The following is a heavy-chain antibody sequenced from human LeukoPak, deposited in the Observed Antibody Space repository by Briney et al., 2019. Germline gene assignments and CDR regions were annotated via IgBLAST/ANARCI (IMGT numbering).Heavy chain of an antibody. CDR3: ARVRGRTGRAAGY. J-gene: IGHJ4*02. CDR1: RYTFTSYD. CDR2: MNPNSGVT. Sequence: ASVKVSCKASRYTFTSYDINRVRQATGQGLEWMGWMNPNSGVTGYAQKFQGRVTMTRNTSISTAYMELSSLRSEDTAVYYCARVRGRTGRAAGYWGQGTLVTVSS. V-gene: IGHV1-8*01. D-gene: IGHD2-15*01.